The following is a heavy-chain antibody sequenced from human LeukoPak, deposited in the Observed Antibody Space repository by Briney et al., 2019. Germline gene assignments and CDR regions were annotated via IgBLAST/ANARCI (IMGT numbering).Heavy chain of an antibody. V-gene: IGHV4-34*01. CDR2: ISHSGST. Sequence: SETLSLTCAVSNGSFSAYYWSWIRQSPGKGLQWIGEISHSGSTNYNASLKLRVSISLDTSKNQFSLRLSSVSAADTAVYFCARRYCSGGSCYMRGYYGMDVWATGTTVIVSS. CDR3: ARRYCSGGSCYMRGYYGMDV. D-gene: IGHD2-15*01. CDR1: NGSFSAYY. J-gene: IGHJ6*04.